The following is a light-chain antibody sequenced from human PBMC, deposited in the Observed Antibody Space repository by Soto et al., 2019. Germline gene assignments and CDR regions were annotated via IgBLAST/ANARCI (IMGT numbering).Light chain of an antibody. CDR1: QNVYSN. V-gene: IGKV3-15*01. J-gene: IGKJ4*01. Sequence: EIVMTQSPATLSVSPGEGATLSCRASQNVYSNLAWYQQKPGQAPRLLIYGESTRAPSIPARLSGSGSGTEFTLHFSSLQAEDFAVYYCQAPGNWPLIFCGWIKGEIK. CDR3: QAPGNWPLI. CDR2: GES.